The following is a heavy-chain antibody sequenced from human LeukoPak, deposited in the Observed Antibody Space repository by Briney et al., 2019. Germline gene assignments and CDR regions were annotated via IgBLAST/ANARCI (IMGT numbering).Heavy chain of an antibody. Sequence: PGGSLRLSCAASGFTFSSYWMHWVRHAPGEGLVWVARSKSDGTTTSYVDSVKGRFTISRDNAKNTLYLQMNSLRAEDTAVYYCARGYPTATTHFDYWGQGTLVTVSS. CDR1: GFTFSSYW. V-gene: IGHV3-74*01. D-gene: IGHD4-17*01. J-gene: IGHJ4*02. CDR2: SKSDGTTT. CDR3: ARGYPTATTHFDY.